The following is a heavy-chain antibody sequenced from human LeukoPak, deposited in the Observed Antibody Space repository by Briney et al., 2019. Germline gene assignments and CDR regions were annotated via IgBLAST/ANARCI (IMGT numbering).Heavy chain of an antibody. Sequence: TLSLTCTVSGGSISSGGYYWSWIRQHPGKGREWIGYIYYSGSTYYNPSLKSRLTISVDTAKNQFSLKLSSVTAPDTAVYYCARGRLGYCTNGVCPYYFDYWGQGTLVTVSS. V-gene: IGHV4-31*03. CDR1: GGSISSGGYY. CDR3: ARGRLGYCTNGVCPYYFDY. J-gene: IGHJ4*02. CDR2: IYYSGST. D-gene: IGHD2-8*01.